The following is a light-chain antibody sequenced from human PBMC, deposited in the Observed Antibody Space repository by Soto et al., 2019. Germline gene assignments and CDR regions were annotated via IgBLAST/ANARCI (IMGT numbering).Light chain of an antibody. Sequence: DIQMTQSPSSLSASVGDRVTITCRASQAIRNDLAWYQQKPGRAPKRLIYGSSSLQSGVPSRFSGRGSGTEFTLTISSLQPEDLATYHCRQHNVFPLTSGQVTTGEIK. CDR3: RQHNVFPLT. CDR1: QAIRND. V-gene: IGKV1-17*01. CDR2: GSS. J-gene: IGKJ1*01.